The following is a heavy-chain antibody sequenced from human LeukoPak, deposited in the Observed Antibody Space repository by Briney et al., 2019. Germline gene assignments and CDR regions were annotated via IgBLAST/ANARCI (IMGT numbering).Heavy chain of an antibody. CDR3: ARDHLYYGSGSYYRYYYYMDV. Sequence: GRSLRLSCAASGFTFSSYAMHWVRQAPGKGLEWVAVISYDGSNKYYADSVKGRFTISRDNSKNTLYLQMNSLRAEDTAVYYCARDHLYYGSGSYYRYYYYMDVWGKGTTVTVSS. V-gene: IGHV3-30*01. D-gene: IGHD3-10*01. CDR1: GFTFSSYA. CDR2: ISYDGSNK. J-gene: IGHJ6*03.